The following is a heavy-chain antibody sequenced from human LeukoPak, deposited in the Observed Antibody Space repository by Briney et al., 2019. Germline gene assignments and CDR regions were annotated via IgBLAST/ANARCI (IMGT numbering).Heavy chain of an antibody. D-gene: IGHD3-10*01. Sequence: PGGSLRLSCAASGFTFSSYEMNWVRQAPGKGLEWVSYISSSGSTIYYADSVKGRFTISRDNAKNSLYLQMNSLRAEDTAVYYCACHYGSGSYVAYYYGMDVWGQGTTVTVSS. CDR1: GFTFSSYE. CDR2: ISSSGSTI. V-gene: IGHV3-48*03. CDR3: ACHYGSGSYVAYYYGMDV. J-gene: IGHJ6*02.